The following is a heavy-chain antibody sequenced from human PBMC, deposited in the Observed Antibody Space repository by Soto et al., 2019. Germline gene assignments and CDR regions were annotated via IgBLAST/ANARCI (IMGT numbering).Heavy chain of an antibody. CDR2: IYHTGRT. D-gene: IGHD3-9*01. CDR1: STSISSSNW. V-gene: IGHV4-4*02. Sequence: QVQLQESGPSLVKPSGTLSLTCVITSTSISSSNWWSWVRQAAGKGLEWIGEIYHTGRTNYAPSLMNRVAMTIDNSSNHFPLRLTSLTAADTAVDYCVRDDAHYDILAGCSLGRAFDIWGQGTMVTVSS. J-gene: IGHJ3*02. CDR3: VRDDAHYDILAGCSLGRAFDI.